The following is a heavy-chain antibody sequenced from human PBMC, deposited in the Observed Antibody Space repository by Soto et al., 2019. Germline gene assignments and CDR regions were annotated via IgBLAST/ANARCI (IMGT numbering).Heavy chain of an antibody. CDR2: ITIDGSHQ. V-gene: IGHV3-30*18. D-gene: IGHD3-10*01. CDR3: GKDAGADS. CDR1: GFRFTGYG. J-gene: IGHJ4*02. Sequence: QVQLVESGGGVVQPGGSLRLSCAASGFRFTGYGMFWVRQAPGKGLEWVARITIDGSHQYYGDSVKGRATISRDISKNILYLEMNSLRRDDTAVYYCGKDAGADSWGQGTLVIVSS.